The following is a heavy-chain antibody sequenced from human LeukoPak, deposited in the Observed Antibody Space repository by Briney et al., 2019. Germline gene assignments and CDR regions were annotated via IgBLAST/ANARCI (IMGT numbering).Heavy chain of an antibody. CDR2: IYYSGST. CDR1: GGSISSSSYY. J-gene: IGHJ5*02. Sequence: SETLSLTCTVSGGSISSSSYYWGWIRQPPGKGLEWIGSIYYSGSTYYNPSLKSRVTISVDTSKNEFSLKLSSVTAAETAVYYCARVTLDIVVVPVALACFDPWAREPWSPSPQ. V-gene: IGHV4-39*07. CDR3: ARVTLDIVVVPVALACFDP. D-gene: IGHD2-2*03.